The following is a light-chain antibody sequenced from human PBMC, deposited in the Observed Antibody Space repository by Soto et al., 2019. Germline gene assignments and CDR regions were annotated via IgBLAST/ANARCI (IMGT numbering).Light chain of an antibody. CDR2: DAS. Sequence: TQSPSSLSASVGEKIIITCRASRDVGSDVSWYQQKPGQAPKLLIYDASSLESGVPSRFSGSGSGTEFTLTISSLQPDDFATYYCQQYNSYPWTFGQGTKVEIK. CDR1: RDVGSD. CDR3: QQYNSYPWT. V-gene: IGKV1-13*02. J-gene: IGKJ1*01.